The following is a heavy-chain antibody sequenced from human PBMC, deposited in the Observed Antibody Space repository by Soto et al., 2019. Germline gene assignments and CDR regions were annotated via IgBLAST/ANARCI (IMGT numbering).Heavy chain of an antibody. Sequence: EVQLVESGGGLVQPGGSLRLSCEASGFTCSTYSTNWGRQAPGKGLEWVSYISSSTIYYADSVKGRFTISRDNAKNALYLQMNSLRAEDTAVYYCAGQGGSRLNWFDPWGQGTLVTVSS. CDR2: ISSSTI. CDR3: AGQGGSRLNWFDP. J-gene: IGHJ5*02. V-gene: IGHV3-48*01. CDR1: GFTCSTYS. D-gene: IGHD6-13*01.